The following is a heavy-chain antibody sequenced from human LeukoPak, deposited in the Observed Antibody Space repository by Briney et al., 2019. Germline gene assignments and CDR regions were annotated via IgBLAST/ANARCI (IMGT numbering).Heavy chain of an antibody. CDR3: ARDGYSSGWLESANY. CDR2: IIPIFGTA. J-gene: IGHJ4*02. V-gene: IGHV1-69*05. D-gene: IGHD6-19*01. CDR1: GGTFSSYA. Sequence: SVKVSCKASGGTFSSYAISWVRQAPGQGLEWMGRIIPIFGTANYAQKFQGRVTITTDESTSTAYMELSSLRSEDTAVYYCARDGYSSGWLESANYWGQGTLVTVSS.